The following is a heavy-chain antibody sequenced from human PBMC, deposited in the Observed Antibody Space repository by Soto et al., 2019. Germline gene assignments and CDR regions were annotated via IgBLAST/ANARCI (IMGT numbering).Heavy chain of an antibody. CDR3: ARHSSSWPIFDY. D-gene: IGHD6-13*01. V-gene: IGHV4-59*08. J-gene: IGHJ4*02. CDR2: IYYSGSS. CDR1: GGSIGNSY. Sequence: QVQLQESGPGLVKPSETLSLTGTVSGGSIGNSYWSWIRHSPGKGLEWIGYIYYSGSSNYNPSLKSRGSISVDTSTNQFSLKLSTGTAADKAVDYCARHSSSWPIFDYWGQGTLVIVSS.